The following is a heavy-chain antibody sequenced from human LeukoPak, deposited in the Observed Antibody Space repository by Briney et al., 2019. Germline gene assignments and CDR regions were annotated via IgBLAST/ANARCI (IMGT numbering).Heavy chain of an antibody. D-gene: IGHD5-12*01. V-gene: IGHV3-53*01. CDR3: ARTTWISNWFDP. CDR1: GFTVSSNY. Sequence: GGSLRLSCAASGFTVSSNYMSWVRQAPGKGLEWVSVIYSGGSTYYADSVKGRFTISRDNSKNTLYLQMNSLRAEDTAVYYCARTTWISNWFDPWGQGTLVTVSS. CDR2: IYSGGST. J-gene: IGHJ5*02.